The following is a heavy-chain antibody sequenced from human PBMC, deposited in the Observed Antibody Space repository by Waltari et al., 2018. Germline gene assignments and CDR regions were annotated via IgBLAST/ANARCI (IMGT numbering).Heavy chain of an antibody. Sequence: QLQLVESGGGVVQPGKSLRLSCAASGFTMSSYFMHWVRQAPGKGLEWVEVGWSDGNEKYYGDSVKGRFTISRDNSKNIVYLQMNSLRAEDTAVYFCAKEQEAFDIWGQGTVVTVS. J-gene: IGHJ3*02. CDR3: AKEQEAFDI. CDR2: GWSDGNEK. CDR1: GFTMSSYF. V-gene: IGHV3-33*06.